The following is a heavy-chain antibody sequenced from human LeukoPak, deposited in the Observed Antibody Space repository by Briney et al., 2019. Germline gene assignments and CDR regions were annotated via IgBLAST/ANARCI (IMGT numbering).Heavy chain of an antibody. Sequence: SETLSLTCAVSTDPFSSHYWTWIRQPPGKGLEWIGYISYIGSTNYNPSLKSRVTISIDTSKNQFSLRLSSVTAADTAVYYCARDVVTVTKGFDIWGQGTMVRVSS. V-gene: IGHV4-59*11. J-gene: IGHJ3*02. D-gene: IGHD4-17*01. CDR1: TDPFSSHY. CDR2: ISYIGST. CDR3: ARDVVTVTKGFDI.